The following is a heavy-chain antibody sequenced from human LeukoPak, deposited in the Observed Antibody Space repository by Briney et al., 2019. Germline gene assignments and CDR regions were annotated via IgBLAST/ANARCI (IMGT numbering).Heavy chain of an antibody. D-gene: IGHD6-19*01. CDR2: ISYEGSSE. CDR1: GFTFSNYG. Sequence: GGSLRLSCAASGFTFSNYGMHWVRQAPGKGLEWVAMISYEGSSEYYADSVKGRFTISRDTSKNTLYLEMNSLRVGDTAVYHCAKDLIGSGWHNYFDPWGQGTLVTVSS. CDR3: AKDLIGSGWHNYFDP. J-gene: IGHJ5*02. V-gene: IGHV3-30*18.